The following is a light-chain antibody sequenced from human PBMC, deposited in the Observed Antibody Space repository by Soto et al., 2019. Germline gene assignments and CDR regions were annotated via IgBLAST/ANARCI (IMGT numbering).Light chain of an antibody. CDR1: SSDVGGYNY. Sequence: QSALTQPASVSGSPGQSITISCTGTSSDVGGYNYVSWYQQHPGKAPKLMIYDVSNRPSGVSNRFSGSKSGNTASLTISGLQAEDVADYYCSSYTSSSTLPLFGTGTKVTVL. CDR3: SSYTSSSTLPL. CDR2: DVS. J-gene: IGLJ1*01. V-gene: IGLV2-14*01.